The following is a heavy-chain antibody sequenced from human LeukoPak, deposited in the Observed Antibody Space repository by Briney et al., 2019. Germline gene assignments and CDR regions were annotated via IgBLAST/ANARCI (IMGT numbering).Heavy chain of an antibody. Sequence: GGSLRLSCAASRFTFSNYNMNWVRQAPGKGLEWVSYISSSRSIIYYADSVKGRFTISRDNAKNSLYLQMNSLRAEDTAVYYCARGSGSASPMDVWGKGTTVTVSS. V-gene: IGHV3-48*04. CDR3: ARGSGSASPMDV. J-gene: IGHJ6*03. CDR1: RFTFSNYN. D-gene: IGHD2-15*01. CDR2: ISSSRSII.